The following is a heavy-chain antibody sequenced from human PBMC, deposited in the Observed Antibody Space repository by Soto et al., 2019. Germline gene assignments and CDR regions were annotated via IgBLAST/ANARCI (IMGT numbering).Heavy chain of an antibody. Sequence: PGGSLRLSCAASGFTFSSYAMSWVRQAPGKGLEWVSAISGSGGSTYYADSVKGRFTISRDNSKNTLYLQMNSLRAEDTAVYYCAKDRFPRQWQRYYFVYWGQGTLVTVSS. CDR2: ISGSGGST. CDR1: GFTFSSYA. D-gene: IGHD6-19*01. V-gene: IGHV3-23*01. CDR3: AKDRFPRQWQRYYFVY. J-gene: IGHJ4*02.